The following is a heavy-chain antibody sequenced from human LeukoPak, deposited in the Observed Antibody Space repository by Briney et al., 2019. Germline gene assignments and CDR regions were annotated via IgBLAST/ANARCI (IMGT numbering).Heavy chain of an antibody. V-gene: IGHV3-21*06. J-gene: IGHJ4*02. CDR2: ISGSSTYI. CDR3: ARIQYTGSYYYDY. Sequence: PGGSLRLSCAASGFTFSSYSLNWVRQAPGKGLEWVSSISGSSTYIYYTDSVKGRFTISRDNAKNSLYLQMNSLRAEDTAVYYCARIQYTGSYYYDYWGQGTLVTVSS. D-gene: IGHD1-26*01. CDR1: GFTFSSYS.